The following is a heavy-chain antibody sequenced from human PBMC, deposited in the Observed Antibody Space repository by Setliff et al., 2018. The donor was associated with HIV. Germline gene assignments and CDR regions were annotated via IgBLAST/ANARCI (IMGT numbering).Heavy chain of an antibody. Sequence: GGSLRLSCAASGFTFSGYSMNWVRQAPGKGLEWVSSISSSSSYIYYADSVKGRFTISRDNSKNTLYLQMNSLRAEDTAVYYCARGGRLQYFDWPSYAMDVWGQGTTVTVSS. J-gene: IGHJ6*02. CDR1: GFTFSGYS. CDR3: ARGGRLQYFDWPSYAMDV. D-gene: IGHD3-9*01. V-gene: IGHV3-21*01. CDR2: ISSSSSYI.